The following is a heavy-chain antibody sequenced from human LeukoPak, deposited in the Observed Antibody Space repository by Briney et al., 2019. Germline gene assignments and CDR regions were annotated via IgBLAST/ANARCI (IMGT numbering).Heavy chain of an antibody. CDR2: ISGTGGST. CDR3: AARNTAMAQYYFDY. CDR1: GFTFSSYA. V-gene: IGHV3-23*01. Sequence: PGGPLTLSCSASGFTFSSYAMIWLRQAPGKGLEGVSAISGTGGSTYYADSVKGRFTISRDNSKNTLYLQMNSLRAEDTAVYYCAARNTAMAQYYFDYWGQGTLVTVSS. J-gene: IGHJ4*02. D-gene: IGHD5-18*01.